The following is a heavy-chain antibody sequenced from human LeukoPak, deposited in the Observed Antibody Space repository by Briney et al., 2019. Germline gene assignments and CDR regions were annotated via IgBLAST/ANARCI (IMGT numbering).Heavy chain of an antibody. CDR2: IYYSGST. D-gene: IGHD3-3*01. CDR1: GGSISSYY. J-gene: IGHJ4*02. CDR3: ARHVNPDSHDFWSGYYSHFDY. Sequence: SETLSLTCTVSGGSISSYYWSWIRQPPGKGLEWIGYIYYSGSTYYNPSLKSRVTISVDTSKNQFSLKLSSVTAADTAVYYCARHVNPDSHDFWSGYYSHFDYWGQGTLVTVSS. V-gene: IGHV4-59*08.